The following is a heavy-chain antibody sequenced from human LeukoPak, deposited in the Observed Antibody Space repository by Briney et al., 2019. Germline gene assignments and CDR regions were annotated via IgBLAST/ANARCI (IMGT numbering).Heavy chain of an antibody. CDR2: IYYSGST. CDR3: ARQTGSGLFILP. D-gene: IGHD3/OR15-3a*01. V-gene: IGHV4-39*01. Sequence: PSETLSLTCTVSGGSISSTNYYWGWIRQPPGKGLEWIGSIYYSGSTYYNASLKSQVSISIDTSKNHFSLRLTSVTAADTAVYYCARQTGSGLFILPGGQGTLVTVSS. CDR1: GGSISSTNYY. J-gene: IGHJ4*02.